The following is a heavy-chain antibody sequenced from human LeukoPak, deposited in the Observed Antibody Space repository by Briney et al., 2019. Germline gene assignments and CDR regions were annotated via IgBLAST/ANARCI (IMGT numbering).Heavy chain of an antibody. Sequence: ASVKVSCKASGYTFTGYYMHWVRQAPGQGLEWMGWINPNSGGTNYAQKFQGRVTMTRNTSISTAYMELSSLRSEDTAVYYCARGTIAHQRWLQFRRREAWSVPDYWGQGTLVTVSS. D-gene: IGHD5-24*01. CDR1: GYTFTGYY. CDR3: ARGTIAHQRWLQFRRREAWSVPDY. V-gene: IGHV1-2*02. J-gene: IGHJ4*02. CDR2: INPNSGGT.